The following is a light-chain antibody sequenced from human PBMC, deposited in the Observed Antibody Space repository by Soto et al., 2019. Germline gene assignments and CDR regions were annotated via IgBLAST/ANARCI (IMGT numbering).Light chain of an antibody. CDR2: DAY. CDR1: QSFRGL. J-gene: IGKJ5*01. V-gene: IGKV3-11*01. Sequence: EVVLTQSPVTLSLSPGERATLSCRASQSFRGLLAWYQQKPGQAPRLLIYDAYNRATGIPPRFSGSGSGTDFTLTISSLEPEDSAVYYCQQRSNRPLTFGQGTRLEIK. CDR3: QQRSNRPLT.